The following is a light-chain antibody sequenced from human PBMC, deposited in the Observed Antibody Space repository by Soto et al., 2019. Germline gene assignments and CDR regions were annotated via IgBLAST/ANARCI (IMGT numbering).Light chain of an antibody. CDR3: QSYDSSLSGSTV. Sequence: QSVLTQPPSVSGAPGQRVTISCTGSSSNIGAGYDVRWYQQLPGTAPKLLIYGNSNRPSGVPDRFSGSKSGTSASLAITGLQAEDEADYYCQSYDSSLSGSTVFGGGTKVTVL. CDR1: SSNIGAGYD. J-gene: IGLJ2*01. V-gene: IGLV1-40*01. CDR2: GNS.